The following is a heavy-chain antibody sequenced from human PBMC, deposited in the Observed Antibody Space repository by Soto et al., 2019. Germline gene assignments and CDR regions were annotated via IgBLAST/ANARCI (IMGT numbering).Heavy chain of an antibody. CDR1: GFTVSSNY. CDR3: ARERDDIWTAD. V-gene: IGHV3-66*01. CDR2: IYSGGST. Sequence: EVQLVESGGGLVQPGGSLRLSCAASGFTVSSNYMSWVRQAPGKGLEWVSVIYSGGSTYYADSVKGRFTISRDNSKNTLYLQMNSLRAGDTAVYYCARERDDIWTADWGQVTLVTVSS. J-gene: IGHJ4*02. D-gene: IGHD3-9*01.